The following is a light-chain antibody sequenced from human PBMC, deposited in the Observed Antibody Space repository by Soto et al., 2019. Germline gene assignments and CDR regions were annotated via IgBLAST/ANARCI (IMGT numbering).Light chain of an antibody. J-gene: IGKJ5*01. CDR2: GAS. Sequence: EIVMTQSPATLSVSPGERATLSCRASQRISNNLAWYQQELGQAPSPLIFGASFRATGIPARFRGSGSGTEFTLTISSLQSEDFAGYYCQQYNNWPPITFGQGTRLEIK. CDR3: QQYNNWPPIT. CDR1: QRISNN. V-gene: IGKV3-15*01.